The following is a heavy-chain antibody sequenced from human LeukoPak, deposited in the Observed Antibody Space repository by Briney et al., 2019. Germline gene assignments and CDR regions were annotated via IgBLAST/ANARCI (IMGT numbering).Heavy chain of an antibody. D-gene: IGHD3-3*01. CDR3: AKGSIFGGPARLYYFDY. Sequence: GGSLRLSCVASGFTFSGYAMSWVRQAPGRGLEWISGISGSAGSTNYADSVKGRFTISRDNSKNTLYLQMDSLRADDAAVYYCAKGSIFGGPARLYYFDYWGQGTLVTGSS. CDR1: GFTFSGYA. V-gene: IGHV3-23*01. CDR2: ISGSAGST. J-gene: IGHJ4*02.